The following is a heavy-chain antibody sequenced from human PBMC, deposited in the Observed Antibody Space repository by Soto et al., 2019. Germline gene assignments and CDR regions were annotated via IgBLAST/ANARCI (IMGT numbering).Heavy chain of an antibody. Sequence: QVQLQESGPGLVKPSQTLSLTCTVSGGSISSGGYYWSWIRQHPGKGLEWIGYIYYSGSTYYNPSLKSRVTLAVDTSKNQFALKLSSVTAADTAVYYCARGGEDIVATVPDKFDYWGQGTLVTVSS. CDR1: GGSISSGGYY. V-gene: IGHV4-31*03. CDR2: IYYSGST. J-gene: IGHJ4*02. D-gene: IGHD5-12*01. CDR3: ARGGEDIVATVPDKFDY.